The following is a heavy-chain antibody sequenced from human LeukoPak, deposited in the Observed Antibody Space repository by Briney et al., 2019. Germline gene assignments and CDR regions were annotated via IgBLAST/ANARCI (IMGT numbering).Heavy chain of an antibody. CDR1: GGSISSNSYY. V-gene: IGHV4-39*07. D-gene: IGHD3-22*01. CDR2: IYYSGST. J-gene: IGHJ4*02. Sequence: SETLSLTCTVSGGSISSNSYYWGWIRQPPGKGLEWIGSIYYSGSTYYNPSLKSRVTISVDKSKNQFSLKLSSVTAADTAVYYCARLGLGYDSSGYWYYWGQGTLVTVSS. CDR3: ARLGLGYDSSGYWYY.